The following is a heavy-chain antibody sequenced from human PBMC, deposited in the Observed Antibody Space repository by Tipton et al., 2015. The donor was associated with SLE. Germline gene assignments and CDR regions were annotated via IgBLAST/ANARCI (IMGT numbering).Heavy chain of an antibody. J-gene: IGHJ6*03. Sequence: TLSLTCAVYRGSFSGYYWSWIRRPPGKGLEWIGETTHSGKTNYNPSLKSRVTISVDTSKNQFSLKLSSVTAADTAVYYCARVLGVVKSYYMDVWGKGTTVTVSS. CDR3: ARVLGVVKSYYMDV. CDR2: TTHSGKT. D-gene: IGHD3-3*01. CDR1: RGSFSGYY. V-gene: IGHV4-34*01.